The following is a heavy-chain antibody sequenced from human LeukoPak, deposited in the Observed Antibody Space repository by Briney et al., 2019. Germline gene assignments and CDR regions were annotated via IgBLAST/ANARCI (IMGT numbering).Heavy chain of an antibody. D-gene: IGHD2-8*01. Sequence: GGSLRLSCAASGFTFNTYWMSWVRQAPGKGLEWVANIKPDGSEKYYVDSVQGRFTISRDNAKNSLYMQMNSLRAEDTALYYCARAGVTWGYDYWGQGTLVAVSS. CDR3: ARAGVTWGYDY. CDR1: GFTFNTYW. J-gene: IGHJ4*02. V-gene: IGHV3-7*01. CDR2: IKPDGSEK.